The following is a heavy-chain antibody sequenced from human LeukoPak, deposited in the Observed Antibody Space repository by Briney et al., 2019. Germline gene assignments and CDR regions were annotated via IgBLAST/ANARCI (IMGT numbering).Heavy chain of an antibody. CDR3: TRQHRWLQHFDY. V-gene: IGHV4-39*01. J-gene: IGHJ4*02. Sequence: PSETLSLTCTVSGGSISSRSYYWGWIRQPPGKGLEWIGSIYYSGSTYYNPSLKSRVTISVDTSKNQFSLKLSSVTAADTAVYYCTRQHRWLQHFDYWGQGTLVTVSS. CDR2: IYYSGST. D-gene: IGHD5-24*01. CDR1: GGSISSRSYY.